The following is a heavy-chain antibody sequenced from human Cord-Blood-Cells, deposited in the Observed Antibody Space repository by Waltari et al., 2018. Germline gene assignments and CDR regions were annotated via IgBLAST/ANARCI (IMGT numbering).Heavy chain of an antibody. CDR3: ARGRDCSGGSCYFDY. Sequence: QVQLQESGPGLVKPSQTLSLTCTVSGGSISSGDYYWSWIRRPPGKGLEWIGYIYYRGRTYYNPSLKSRVTIAVDTAKNQFALKLSSVTAADTAVYYCARGRDCSGGSCYFDYWGQGTLVTVSS. V-gene: IGHV4-30-4*08. J-gene: IGHJ4*02. CDR1: GGSISSGDYY. D-gene: IGHD2-15*01. CDR2: IYYRGRT.